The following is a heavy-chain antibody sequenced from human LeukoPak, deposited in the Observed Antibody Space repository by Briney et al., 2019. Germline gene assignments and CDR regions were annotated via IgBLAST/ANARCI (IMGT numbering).Heavy chain of an antibody. J-gene: IGHJ5*02. CDR3: ARIVVPAALSGWFDP. D-gene: IGHD2-2*01. Sequence: SETLSLTCTVSGGSISSYYWSWIRQPPGKGLEWIGYIYTSGSTNYNPSLKSRVTISVDTSKKQFSLKLSSVTAADTSVYYCARIVVPAALSGWFDPWGQGTLVTVSS. V-gene: IGHV4-4*09. CDR1: GGSISSYY. CDR2: IYTSGST.